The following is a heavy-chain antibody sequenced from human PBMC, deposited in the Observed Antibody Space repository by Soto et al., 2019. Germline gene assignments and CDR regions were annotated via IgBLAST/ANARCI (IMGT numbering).Heavy chain of an antibody. Sequence: EVQLLESGGGLVQPGGSLRLSCTASGFTFSNYAMSWVRQAPGKGLEWVSGISSSGGSTYYADSVKGRFTIYRDDSXXTLYRQMNSLRGEDTAVYSCAKRSEYTSSWYYFDYWGQGTLVTVSS. V-gene: IGHV3-23*01. D-gene: IGHD6-13*01. CDR3: AKRSEYTSSWYYFDY. CDR1: GFTFSNYA. CDR2: ISSSGGST. J-gene: IGHJ4*02.